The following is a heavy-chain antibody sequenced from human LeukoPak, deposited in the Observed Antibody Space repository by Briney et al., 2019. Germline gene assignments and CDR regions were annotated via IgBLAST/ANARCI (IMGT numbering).Heavy chain of an antibody. CDR2: IAYDGSDK. J-gene: IGHJ4*02. Sequence: GRSLRLSCAASGFTFSSYAMHWVRQAPGKGLEWVALIAYDGSDKYYTDSVKGRFTISRDNSKNTVSLQMNSLKPEDTGVYYCSRYSPPAYYDILTAYSTGFDYWGQGTLVTVST. CDR3: SRYSPPAYYDILTAYSTGFDY. CDR1: GFTFSSYA. V-gene: IGHV3-30*04. D-gene: IGHD3-9*01.